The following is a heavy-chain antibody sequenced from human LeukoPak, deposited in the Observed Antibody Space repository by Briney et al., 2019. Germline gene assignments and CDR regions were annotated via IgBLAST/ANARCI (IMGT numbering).Heavy chain of an antibody. CDR3: AKLPPSTLRSYYMDV. CDR2: IRYDGSNK. V-gene: IGHV3-30*02. CDR1: GFTFSSYG. Sequence: PGGSLRLSCAASGFTFSSYGMHWVRQAPGKGLEWVAFIRYDGSNKYYADSVKGRFTISRDNSKNTLYLQMNSLRAEDTAVYYCAKLPPSTLRSYYMDVWGKGTTVTVSS. D-gene: IGHD2-2*01. J-gene: IGHJ6*03.